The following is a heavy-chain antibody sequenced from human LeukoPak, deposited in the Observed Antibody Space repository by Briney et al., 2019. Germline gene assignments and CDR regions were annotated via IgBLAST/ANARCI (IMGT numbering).Heavy chain of an antibody. CDR1: GGSISSGSYY. CDR2: IYTSGST. J-gene: IGHJ4*02. D-gene: IGHD3-9*01. V-gene: IGHV4-61*02. Sequence: SSETLSLTCTVSGGSISSGSYYWSWIRQPAGKGLEWIGRIYTSGSTNYNPSLKSRVTMSVDTSKNQFSLKLSSVTAADTAVYYCAGTTYYDILTGYPALEYWGQGTLVTVSS. CDR3: AGTTYYDILTGYPALEY.